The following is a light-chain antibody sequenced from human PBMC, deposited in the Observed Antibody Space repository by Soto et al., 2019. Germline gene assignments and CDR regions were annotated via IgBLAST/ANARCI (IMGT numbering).Light chain of an antibody. J-gene: IGKJ1*01. V-gene: IGKV1-5*03. CDR1: QSISAW. CDR3: QHYNSYSEA. Sequence: DIQMTQSPSTLCASVGDRVAITCRASQSISAWLAWYQQKPGKAPRLLIYKASTLEIGVPSRFSGSGSGTEFTLTISSLQPDDVATYYCQHYNSYSEAFGQGTKVDI. CDR2: KAS.